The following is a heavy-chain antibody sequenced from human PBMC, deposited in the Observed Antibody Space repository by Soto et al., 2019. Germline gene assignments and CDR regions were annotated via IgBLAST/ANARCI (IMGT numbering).Heavy chain of an antibody. Sequence: SCKASGYTFSSYGMHWVRQAPGKGLEWVAVISYDGSNKYYADSVKGRFTISRDNSKNTLYLQMNSLRAEDTAVYYCAKSALNYYGMDVWGQGTTVTVSS. V-gene: IGHV3-30*18. CDR3: AKSALNYYGMDV. CDR1: GYTFSSYG. J-gene: IGHJ6*02. CDR2: ISYDGSNK.